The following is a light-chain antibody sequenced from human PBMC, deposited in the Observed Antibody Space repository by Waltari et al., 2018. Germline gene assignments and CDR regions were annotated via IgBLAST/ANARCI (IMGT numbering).Light chain of an antibody. CDR3: SSFTSASTVGVI. CDR2: DVS. CDR1: SSDVGHYNY. J-gene: IGLJ2*01. Sequence: QSALTQPASVSGSPGQSITISCTGTSSDVGHYNYVSWYQQRPGKAPKLMIYDVSYRPSGISSRFSGSKSGSTASLTIYGLQAEDEADYYCSSFTSASTVGVIFGGGTKLTVL. V-gene: IGLV2-14*03.